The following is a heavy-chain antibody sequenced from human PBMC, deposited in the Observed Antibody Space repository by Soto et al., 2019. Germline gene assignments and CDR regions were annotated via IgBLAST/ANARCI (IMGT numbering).Heavy chain of an antibody. J-gene: IGHJ4*02. CDR2: IFYSGTT. D-gene: IGHD6-6*01. Sequence: SETLSLTCTVSGGSISSGVYFWSWIRQPPGKGLEWIGNIFYSGTTYYNPSLKSRVTISVDTSKNQFSLKLSSVTAADTAVYFCASHRVSGYWGQGTLVTVSS. CDR1: GGSISSGVYF. V-gene: IGHV4-31*03. CDR3: ASHRVSGY.